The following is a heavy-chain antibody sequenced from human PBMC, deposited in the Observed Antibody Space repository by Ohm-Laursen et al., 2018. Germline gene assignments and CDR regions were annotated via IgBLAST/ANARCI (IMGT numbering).Heavy chain of an antibody. J-gene: IGHJ4*02. V-gene: IGHV3-21*01. CDR1: GFTFSSYS. D-gene: IGHD3-10*01. Sequence: SLRLSCAASGFTFSSYSMNWVRQAPGKGLEWVSSISSSSSYIYYADSVKGRFTISRDNAKNSLYLQMNSLRAEDTAVYYCARDENYYGSGSYYRVLDYWGQGTLVTVSS. CDR3: ARDENYYGSGSYYRVLDY. CDR2: ISSSSSYI.